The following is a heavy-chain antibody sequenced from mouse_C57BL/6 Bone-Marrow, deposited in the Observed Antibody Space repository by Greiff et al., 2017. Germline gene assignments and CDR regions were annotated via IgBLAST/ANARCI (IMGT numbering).Heavy chain of an antibody. V-gene: IGHV1-53*01. D-gene: IGHD3-3*01. Sequence: QVQLQQPGTELVKPGASVKLSCKASGYTFTSYWMHWVKQRPGQGLEWIGNINPSNGGTNYNEKFKSKATLTVDKSSSTAYMRLISLTSEDSAVYYCARGVGDYAMDYWGQGTSVTVSS. CDR2: INPSNGGT. J-gene: IGHJ4*01. CDR1: GYTFTSYW. CDR3: ARGVGDYAMDY.